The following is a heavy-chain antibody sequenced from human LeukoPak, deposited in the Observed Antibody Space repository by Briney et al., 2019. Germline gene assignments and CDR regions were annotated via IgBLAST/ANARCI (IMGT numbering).Heavy chain of an antibody. Sequence: PGGSLRLSCAASGFTFSVYGMHWVRQAPGKGLEWVAFIRHDGSNKYYADSVKGRFTISRDNSKNTLYLQMNSLRAEDTAVYYCARGGSSWLDYWGQGTLVTVSS. CDR2: IRHDGSNK. D-gene: IGHD6-13*01. CDR1: GFTFSVYG. J-gene: IGHJ4*02. V-gene: IGHV3-30*02. CDR3: ARGGSSWLDY.